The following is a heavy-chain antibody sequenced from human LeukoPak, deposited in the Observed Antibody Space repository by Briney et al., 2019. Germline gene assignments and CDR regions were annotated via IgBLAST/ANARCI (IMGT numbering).Heavy chain of an antibody. J-gene: IGHJ4*02. V-gene: IGHV5-51*01. D-gene: IGHD5-24*01. CDR2: IYPCVSDT. Sequence: GESLKISCKGSGYSFTSYWIGWVRQMPGRGLEWMGIIYPCVSDTRYSPSFQGQVTISADKSINTAYLQWSSLKASDTAMYYCARQDGYIYYFDYWGQGTLVTVSS. CDR1: GYSFTSYW. CDR3: ARQDGYIYYFDY.